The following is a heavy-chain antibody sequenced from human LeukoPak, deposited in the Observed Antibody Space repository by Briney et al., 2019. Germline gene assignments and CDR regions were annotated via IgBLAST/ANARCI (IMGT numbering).Heavy chain of an antibody. CDR1: GYTLTELS. CDR2: FDPEDGET. CDR3: ATSDGDYASPFDY. V-gene: IGHV1-24*01. J-gene: IGHJ4*02. D-gene: IGHD4-17*01. Sequence: ASVKVPCKVSGYTLTELSMHWVRQAPGKGLEWMGGFDPEDGETIYAQKFQGRVTMTEDTSTDTAYMELSSLRSEDTAVYYCATSDGDYASPFDYWGQGTLVTVSS.